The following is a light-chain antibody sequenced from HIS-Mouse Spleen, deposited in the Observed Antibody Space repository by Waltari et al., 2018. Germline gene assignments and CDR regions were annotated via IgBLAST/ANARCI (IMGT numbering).Light chain of an antibody. Sequence: NFMLTQPHSVSESPGKTVTISCTRSSGSIASNYVQWYQQRPGSAPTTVIYEDNQRPSGVPDWFSGSIDSSSTSASLTISGLKTEDEADYYCQSYDSSNLVFGGGTKLTVL. CDR2: EDN. CDR3: QSYDSSNLV. J-gene: IGLJ3*02. CDR1: SGSIASNY. V-gene: IGLV6-57*04.